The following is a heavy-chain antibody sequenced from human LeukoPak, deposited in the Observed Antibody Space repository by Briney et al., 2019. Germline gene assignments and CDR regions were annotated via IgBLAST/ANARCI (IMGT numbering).Heavy chain of an antibody. CDR3: ASAYYGSGSYYYGMDV. Sequence: RRASVKVSCKASGGTFSSYAISWVRQAPGQGLEWMGRIIPILGIANYAQKFQGRVTITADKSTSTAYMELSSLRSEDTAVYYCASAYYGSGSYYYGMDVWGQGTTVTVSS. CDR1: GGTFSSYA. V-gene: IGHV1-69*04. D-gene: IGHD3-10*01. CDR2: IIPILGIA. J-gene: IGHJ6*02.